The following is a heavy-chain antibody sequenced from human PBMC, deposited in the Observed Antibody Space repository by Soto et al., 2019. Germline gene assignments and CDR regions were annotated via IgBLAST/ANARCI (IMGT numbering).Heavy chain of an antibody. CDR2: ISYDGSNK. J-gene: IGHJ6*02. Sequence: PGGSLRLSCAASGFTFSSYGMHWVRQAPGKGLKWVAVISYDGSNKYYADSVKGRFTISRDNSKNTLYLQMNSLRAEDTAVYYCAKDYYDSSGYYWGPSYYYGMDVWGQGTTVTVSS. CDR3: AKDYYDSSGYYWGPSYYYGMDV. D-gene: IGHD3-22*01. CDR1: GFTFSSYG. V-gene: IGHV3-30*18.